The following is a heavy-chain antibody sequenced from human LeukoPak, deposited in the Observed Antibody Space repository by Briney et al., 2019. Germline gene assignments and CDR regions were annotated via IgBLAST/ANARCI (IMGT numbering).Heavy chain of an antibody. J-gene: IGHJ4*02. CDR2: ISGSGGST. CDR1: GFTFSSYA. D-gene: IGHD5-18*01. Sequence: GGSLRLSCAASGFTFSSYAMSWVRQAPGKGLEWVSAISGSGGSTYYADSVKGRFTISRDNSKNTLYLQMNSLRSEDTAVYYCARDDGGYSYGFFDYWGQGTLVTVSS. CDR3: ARDDGGYSYGFFDY. V-gene: IGHV3-23*01.